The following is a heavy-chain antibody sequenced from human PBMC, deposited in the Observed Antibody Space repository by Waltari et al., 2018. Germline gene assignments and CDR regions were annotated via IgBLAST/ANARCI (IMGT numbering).Heavy chain of an antibody. V-gene: IGHV4-38-2*01. CDR2: IYHSGST. Sequence: QVQLQESGPGLVKPSETLSLTCAVSGYSISSGYYWGWIRQPPGKGLEWIGSIYHSGSTYYNPSLKSRVTISVDTSKNQFSLKRSSVTAADTAVYYCARALRSGYDMDYYMDVWGKGTTVTVSS. D-gene: IGHD3-3*01. CDR1: GYSISSGYY. J-gene: IGHJ6*03. CDR3: ARALRSGYDMDYYMDV.